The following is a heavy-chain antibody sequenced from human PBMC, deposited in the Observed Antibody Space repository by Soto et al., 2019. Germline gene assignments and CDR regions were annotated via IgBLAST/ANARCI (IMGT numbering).Heavy chain of an antibody. CDR3: ARDLGGGYSSGWTFDP. Sequence: QVQLQESGPGLVKPSQTLSLTCTVSGGSISSGGYYWSWIRQHPGKGLEWIGYIYYSGSTYYNPTLRSRVTRSVDTSKNQFSLKLSSVTAADTAVYYCARDLGGGYSSGWTFDPWGQGTLVTVSS. CDR1: GGSISSGGYY. D-gene: IGHD6-19*01. CDR2: IYYSGST. V-gene: IGHV4-31*03. J-gene: IGHJ5*02.